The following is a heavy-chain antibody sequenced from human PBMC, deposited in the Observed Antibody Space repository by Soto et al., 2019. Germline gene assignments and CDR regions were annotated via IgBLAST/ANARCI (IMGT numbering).Heavy chain of an antibody. CDR2: IIPIFGTA. CDR3: ARGHLHYYDSSGYDSFAFDI. D-gene: IGHD3-22*01. J-gene: IGHJ3*02. V-gene: IGHV1-69*12. CDR1: GGTFSSYA. Sequence: QVQLVQSGAEVKKPGSSVKVSCKASGGTFSSYAISWVRQAPGQGLEWMGGIIPIFGTANYAQKFQGRVTITADESTSTAYMELSSLRSEDTAVYYCARGHLHYYDSSGYDSFAFDIWGQGTMVTVSS.